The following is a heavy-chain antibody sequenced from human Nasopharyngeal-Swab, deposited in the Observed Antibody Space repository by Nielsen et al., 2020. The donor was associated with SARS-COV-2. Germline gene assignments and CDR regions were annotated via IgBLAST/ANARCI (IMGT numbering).Heavy chain of an antibody. J-gene: IGHJ6*03. CDR2: IYYSGST. D-gene: IGHD3-3*01. Sequence: WIRQPPGKGLEWIGYIYYSGSTNYNPSLKSRVTISVDTSKNQFSLKLSSVTAADTAVYYCARVGGLWSAGFYYYYMDVWGKGTTVTVS. CDR3: ARVGGLWSAGFYYYYMDV. V-gene: IGHV4-59*01.